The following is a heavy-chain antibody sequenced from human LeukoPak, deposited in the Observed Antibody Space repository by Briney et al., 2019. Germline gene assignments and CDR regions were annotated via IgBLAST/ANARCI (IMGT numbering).Heavy chain of an antibody. CDR1: GFTFSDYY. V-gene: IGHV3-11*01. CDR2: ISSSGSTI. Sequence: GSLRLSCAASGFTFSDYYMSWIRQAPGKGLEWVSYISSSGSTIYYADSVKGRFTISRDNAKNSLYLQMNGLRAEDTALYYCAKDYGSGSYYRSEYFQHWGQGTLVTVSS. J-gene: IGHJ1*01. CDR3: AKDYGSGSYYRSEYFQH. D-gene: IGHD3-10*01.